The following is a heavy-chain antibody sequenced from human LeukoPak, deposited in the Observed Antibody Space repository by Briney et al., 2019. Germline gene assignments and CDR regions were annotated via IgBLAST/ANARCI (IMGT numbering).Heavy chain of an antibody. J-gene: IGHJ4*02. CDR3: ALGWYLDY. D-gene: IGHD6-19*01. CDR2: ISASGGNT. Sequence: GGSLRLSCAASGFIFSSYAMSWVRQAPGKGLDWVSAISASGGNTYSADSVKGRFTISRDNSKNTLYLQMNSLRAEDTAVYYCALGWYLDYWGQGTLVTVSS. V-gene: IGHV3-23*01. CDR1: GFIFSSYA.